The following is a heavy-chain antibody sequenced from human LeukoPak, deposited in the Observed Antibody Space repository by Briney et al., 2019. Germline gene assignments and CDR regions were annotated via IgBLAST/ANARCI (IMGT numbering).Heavy chain of an antibody. Sequence: PSETLSLTCAVYGGSFSGYYWSWIRQPPGKGLEWIGEINHSGSTNYNPSLKSRVTISVDTSKNQFSLKLSSVTAADTAVYYCASFPGFDYYGMDVWGQGTTVTVSS. J-gene: IGHJ6*02. CDR3: ASFPGFDYYGMDV. V-gene: IGHV4-34*01. D-gene: IGHD3-10*01. CDR1: GGSFSGYY. CDR2: INHSGST.